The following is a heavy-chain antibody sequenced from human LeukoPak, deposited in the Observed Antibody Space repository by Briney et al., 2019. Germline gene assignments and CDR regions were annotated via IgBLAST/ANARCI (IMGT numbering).Heavy chain of an antibody. Sequence: GGSLRLSCAASGFNVSKNYMSWVRQAPGKGLEWVSVIYSAGTTYYADSVRGRFTISREKSKDTLHLQMNSLRAEDTAVYFCVRDLAPLLWFGEPREVWGKGTTVTVSS. CDR3: VRDLAPLLWFGEPREV. CDR2: IYSAGTT. CDR1: GFNVSKNY. D-gene: IGHD3-10*01. V-gene: IGHV3-53*01. J-gene: IGHJ6*04.